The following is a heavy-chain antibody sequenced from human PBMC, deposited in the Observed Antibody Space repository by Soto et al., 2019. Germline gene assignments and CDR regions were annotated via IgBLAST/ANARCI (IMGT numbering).Heavy chain of an antibody. Sequence: PGGSLRLSCSVSGITFRNYAMHWVRQAPGRGLEYVSGITSDGDNTWHADSVKDRFTISRDNSEDTLYIQMSSLRVEDTAKYYCVKRNQLLRYYIEFWG. CDR3: VKRNQLLRYYIEF. D-gene: IGHD2-2*01. V-gene: IGHV3-64D*08. CDR2: ITSDGDNT. J-gene: IGHJ1*01. CDR1: GITFRNYA.